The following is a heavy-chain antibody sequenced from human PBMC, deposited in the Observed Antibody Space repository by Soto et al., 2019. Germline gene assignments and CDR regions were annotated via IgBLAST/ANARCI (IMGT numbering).Heavy chain of an antibody. J-gene: IGHJ6*02. CDR3: ARDRAARPMQWLDPYYYYGIDV. Sequence: PSETLSLTCTVSGGSISSSSYYWGWIRQPPGKGLEWIGSIYYSGSTYYNPSLKSRVTISVDTSKNQFSLKLSSVTAADTAVYYCARDRAARPMQWLDPYYYYGIDVWGQGTTVTVSS. V-gene: IGHV4-39*02. CDR1: GGSISSSSYY. D-gene: IGHD6-19*01. CDR2: IYYSGST.